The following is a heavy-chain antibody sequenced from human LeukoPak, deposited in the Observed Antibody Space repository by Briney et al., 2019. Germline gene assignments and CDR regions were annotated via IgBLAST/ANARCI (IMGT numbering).Heavy chain of an antibody. J-gene: IGHJ6*03. Sequence: GGSLRLSCAASGFTFSSYWMSWVRQAPGKGLEWVSSISSSSSYIYYADSVKGRFTISRDNAKNSLYLQMNSLRAEDTAVYYCARYAVWSDYYYYYYMDVWGKGTTVTVSS. CDR3: ARYAVWSDYYYYYYMDV. CDR1: GFTFSSYW. CDR2: ISSSSSYI. V-gene: IGHV3-21*01. D-gene: IGHD3-16*01.